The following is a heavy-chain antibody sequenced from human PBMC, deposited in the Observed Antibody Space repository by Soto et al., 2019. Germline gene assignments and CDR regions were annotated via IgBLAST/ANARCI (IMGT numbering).Heavy chain of an antibody. CDR3: ARVTGRYYYGMDV. V-gene: IGHV4-34*01. CDR1: GGSFSGYY. J-gene: IGHJ6*02. CDR2: INHSGST. Sequence: QVQLQQWGAGLLKPSETLSLTCAVYGGSFSGYYWSWIRQPPGKGLEWIGEINHSGSTNYNPSLKRRVPIPVDTSRNQFSLKLSSVTAADPAVYYCARVTGRYYYGMDVWGQGTTVTVSS.